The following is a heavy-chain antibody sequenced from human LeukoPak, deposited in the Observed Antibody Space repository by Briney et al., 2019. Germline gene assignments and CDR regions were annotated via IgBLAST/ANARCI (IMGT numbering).Heavy chain of an antibody. J-gene: IGHJ5*02. CDR1: GYTFTGYY. D-gene: IGHD3-3*01. CDR2: INPNSGGT. V-gene: IGHV1-2*02. CDR3: ARAYYDFWSGYYVRNENNWFDP. Sequence: ASVKVSCKASGYTFTGYYMHWVRQAPGPGLEWMGWINPNSGGTNYAQKFQGRVTMTRDTSISTAYMELSRLRSDDTAVYYCARAYYDFWSGYYVRNENNWFDPWGQGTLVTVSS.